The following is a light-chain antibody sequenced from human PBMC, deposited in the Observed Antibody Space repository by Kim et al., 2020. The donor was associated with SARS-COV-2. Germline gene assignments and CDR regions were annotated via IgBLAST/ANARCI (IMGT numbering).Light chain of an antibody. CDR2: GAS. Sequence: GERATLSCRASQSVSSSYLAWYQQKPGQAPRLLIYGASSRATGIPDRFSGSGSGTDFTLTISRLEPEDFAVYYCQQYGSSPPEVTFGPGTKVDIK. CDR1: QSVSSSY. J-gene: IGKJ3*01. CDR3: QQYGSSPPEVT. V-gene: IGKV3-20*01.